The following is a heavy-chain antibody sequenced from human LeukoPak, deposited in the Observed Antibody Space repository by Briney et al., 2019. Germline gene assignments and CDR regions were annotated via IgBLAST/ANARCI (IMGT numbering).Heavy chain of an antibody. V-gene: IGHV1-69*13. CDR2: IIPIFGTA. D-gene: IGHD1-26*01. CDR1: GGTFSSYA. J-gene: IGHJ6*02. CDR3: ARSGAIDYYYYNGMDA. Sequence: SVKVSCKASGGTFSSYAISWVRQAPGQGLEWMGGIIPIFGTANYAQKFQGRVTITADESTSTAYMELSSLRSEDPAVYSCARSGAIDYYYYNGMDAWGPGTTVTVSS.